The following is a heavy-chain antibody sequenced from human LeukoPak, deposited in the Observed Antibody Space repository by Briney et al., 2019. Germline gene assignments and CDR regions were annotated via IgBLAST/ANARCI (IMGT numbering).Heavy chain of an antibody. J-gene: IGHJ6*03. CDR1: GFTFSSYS. CDR2: ISGSNSYI. V-gene: IGHV3-21*01. Sequence: GGSLRLSCAASGFTFSSYSMNWVRQAPGKGLEWVSSISGSNSYIYYADSMKGRFTISRDNAKNSLYLQMNSLRAEDTAVYYCANGGQQLVRTVAYYMDVWGKGTTVTISS. CDR3: ANGGQQLVRTVAYYMDV. D-gene: IGHD6-13*01.